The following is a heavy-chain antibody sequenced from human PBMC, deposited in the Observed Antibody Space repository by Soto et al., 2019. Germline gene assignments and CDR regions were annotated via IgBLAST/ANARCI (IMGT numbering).Heavy chain of an antibody. Sequence: EVQLVESGGGLVQPGGSLRLSCAASGFTFSSYSMNWVRQAPGKGLEWVSYISSSSSTIYYADSVKGRFTISRDNAKNSLYLQMNRLREEETAVYYCARDGIDFWRGSRDAFDIWGQGTMVTVSS. D-gene: IGHD3-3*01. CDR2: ISSSSSTI. V-gene: IGHV3-48*02. J-gene: IGHJ3*02. CDR1: GFTFSSYS. CDR3: ARDGIDFWRGSRDAFDI.